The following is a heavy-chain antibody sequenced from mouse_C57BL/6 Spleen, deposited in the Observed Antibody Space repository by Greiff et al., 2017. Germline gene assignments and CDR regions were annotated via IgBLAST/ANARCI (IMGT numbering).Heavy chain of an antibody. CDR3: ARPIYDGYHYVPDY. CDR1: GYTFTSYG. CDR2: IYPRSGNT. D-gene: IGHD2-3*01. V-gene: IGHV1-81*01. J-gene: IGHJ2*01. Sequence: QVQLKESGAELARPGASVKLSCKASGYTFTSYGISWVKQRTGQGLEWIGEIYPRSGNTYYNEKFKGKATLTADKSSSTAYMELRSLTSEDSAVYFCARPIYDGYHYVPDYWGQGTTLTVSS.